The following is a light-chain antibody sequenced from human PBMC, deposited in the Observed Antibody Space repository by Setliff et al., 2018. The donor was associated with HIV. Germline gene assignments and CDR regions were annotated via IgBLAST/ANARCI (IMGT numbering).Light chain of an antibody. CDR3: QQYFSTPQT. CDR1: QSVFYNSNNKNY. V-gene: IGKV4-1*01. J-gene: IGKJ1*01. CDR2: WAS. Sequence: DIVMTQSPDSLAVSLGERATINCKSRQSVFYNSNNKNYLAWYQQKPGQPPKLLIYWASTRASGVPDRFSGSGSGTDFTLTISSLQAEDVAVYYCQQYFSTPQTFSQGTKV.